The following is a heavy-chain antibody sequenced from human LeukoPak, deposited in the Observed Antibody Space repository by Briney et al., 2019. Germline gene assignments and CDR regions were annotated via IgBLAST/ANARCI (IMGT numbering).Heavy chain of an antibody. CDR2: INPSSGGT. D-gene: IGHD3-16*01. V-gene: IGHV1-2*02. Sequence: ASVKVSCKASGYTFIDYYIHWVRQAPGRGLEWMGWINPSSGGTTYAQKFQGRVTMTRDTSISTAYMDLNRLTSDDTAVYYCARSPDGGTFDYWGQGTLVTVSS. CDR3: ARSPDGGTFDY. J-gene: IGHJ4*02. CDR1: GYTFIDYY.